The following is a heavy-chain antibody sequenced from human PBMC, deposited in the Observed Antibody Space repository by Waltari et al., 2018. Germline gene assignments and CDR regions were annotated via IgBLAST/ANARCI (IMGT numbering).Heavy chain of an antibody. J-gene: IGHJ3*02. V-gene: IGHV4-59*11. CDR2: MYFSGTH. CDR1: GDSITSPF. D-gene: IGHD3-22*01. CDR3: ARLPRGSVIIGAFDI. Sequence: VQLQESGPGLVKPSETLSLSCDVSGDSITSPFWSWIRQAPGKGLEWIGYMYFSGTHNYNPSLKSRVTISIDTSKNHFSLNLRSVTAADTAIYYCARLPRGSVIIGAFDIWGQGTQVTVSS.